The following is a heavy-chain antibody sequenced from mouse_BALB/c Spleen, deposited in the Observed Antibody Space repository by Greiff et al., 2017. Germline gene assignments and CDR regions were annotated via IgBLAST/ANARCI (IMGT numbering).Heavy chain of an antibody. CDR1: GFAFSSYD. Sequence: EVQVVESGGGLVKPGGSLKLSCAASGFAFSSYDMSWVRQTPEKRLEWVAYISSGGGSTYYPDTVKGRFTISRDNAKNTLYLQMSSLKSEDTAMYYCASDGNYLVYWGQGTLVTVSA. V-gene: IGHV5-12-1*01. J-gene: IGHJ3*01. CDR3: ASDGNYLVY. CDR2: ISSGGGST. D-gene: IGHD2-1*01.